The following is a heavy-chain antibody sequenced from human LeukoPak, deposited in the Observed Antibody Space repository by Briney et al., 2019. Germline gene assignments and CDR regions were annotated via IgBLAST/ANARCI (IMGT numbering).Heavy chain of an antibody. V-gene: IGHV1-2*02. CDR3: ARGGVYYDFWSGWTTDYYFYYMDV. Sequence: ASVKVSCKASGYTFTGYYMHWVRQAPGQGLEWMGWINPNSGGTNYAQKFQGRVTITRNISISTAYMELNSLTSEDTAVYYCARGGVYYDFWSGWTTDYYFYYMDVWGKGTTVTVSS. D-gene: IGHD3-3*01. CDR1: GYTFTGYY. J-gene: IGHJ6*03. CDR2: INPNSGGT.